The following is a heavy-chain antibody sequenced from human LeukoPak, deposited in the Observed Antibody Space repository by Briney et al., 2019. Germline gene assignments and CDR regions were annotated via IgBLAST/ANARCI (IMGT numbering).Heavy chain of an antibody. Sequence: PGGSLRLSCAASGFTFSSYWMHWVRQAPGKGLVWVSRINSDGSSTSYADSVKGRFTISRDNAKNTLYLQMNSLRAEDTAVYYCARVFKARIAAAGNYYYYGMDVWGQGTTVTVSS. J-gene: IGHJ6*02. CDR2: INSDGSST. V-gene: IGHV3-74*01. D-gene: IGHD6-13*01. CDR1: GFTFSSYW. CDR3: ARVFKARIAAAGNYYYYGMDV.